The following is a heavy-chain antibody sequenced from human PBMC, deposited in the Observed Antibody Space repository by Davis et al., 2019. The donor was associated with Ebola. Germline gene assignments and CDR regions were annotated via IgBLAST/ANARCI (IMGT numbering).Heavy chain of an antibody. CDR2: RRFDGKNE. J-gene: IGHJ4*02. V-gene: IGHV3-30*02. CDR1: GFTLSRFG. Sequence: GESLKISCAASGFTLSRFGMHWVRQAPGQGLQWVAFRRFDGKNEYYTDSVKGRFTISGDTSSNTLYLQMNGLRTEDTGVYYCAKDQREYYGSGSSIDYWGQGTLVSVSS. D-gene: IGHD3-10*01. CDR3: AKDQREYYGSGSSIDY.